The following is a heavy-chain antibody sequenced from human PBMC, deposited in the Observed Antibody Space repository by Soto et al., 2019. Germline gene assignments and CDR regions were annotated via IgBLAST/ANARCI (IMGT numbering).Heavy chain of an antibody. Sequence: GVSLRLSCAASGLTFRSYSMNWFRQAPGKGLEWVAVISYDENTKDYGDSVKGRFTVSRDNSNNTLYLQMHSLTSDDTAVYYCAKVAASIWNAKSFATWGQGTPVTFAS. D-gene: IGHD1-1*01. CDR3: AKVAASIWNAKSFAT. CDR2: ISYDENTK. V-gene: IGHV3-30*18. J-gene: IGHJ5*02. CDR1: GLTFRSYS.